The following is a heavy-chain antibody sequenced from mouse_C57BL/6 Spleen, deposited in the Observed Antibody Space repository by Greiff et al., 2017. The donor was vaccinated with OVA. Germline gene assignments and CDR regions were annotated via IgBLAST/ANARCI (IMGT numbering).Heavy chain of an antibody. V-gene: IGHV1-80*01. J-gene: IGHJ2*01. CDR3: AYDSNLYYFDD. Sequence: VQLQQSGAELVKPGASVKLSCTASGYAFSSYWMNWVKQRPGKGLEWIGQIYPGAGDTNYNGKFKGQATLTADKSSSTAYMQLSSLTSEDSAVYCCAYDSNLYYFDDWGQGTTLTVSS. D-gene: IGHD2-5*01. CDR2: IYPGAGDT. CDR1: GYAFSSYW.